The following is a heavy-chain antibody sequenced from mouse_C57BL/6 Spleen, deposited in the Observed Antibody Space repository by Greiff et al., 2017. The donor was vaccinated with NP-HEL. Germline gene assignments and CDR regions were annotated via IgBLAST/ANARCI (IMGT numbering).Heavy chain of an antibody. V-gene: IGHV1-85*01. Sequence: VQLQQSGPELVKPGASVKLSCKASGYTFTSYDINWVKQRPGQGLEWIGWIYPRDGSTKYNEKFQGKATLTVDTSSNTAYLELHSLTSEDTAVYYCARAGNTVVSEEYFDDWGPGTTLTVSS. D-gene: IGHD1-1*01. J-gene: IGHJ2*01. CDR1: GYTFTSYD. CDR2: IYPRDGST. CDR3: ARAGNTVVSEEYFDD.